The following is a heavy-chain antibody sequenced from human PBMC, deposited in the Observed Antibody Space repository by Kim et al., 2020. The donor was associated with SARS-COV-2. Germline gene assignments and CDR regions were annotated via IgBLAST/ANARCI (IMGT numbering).Heavy chain of an antibody. CDR1: EFTFSSYS. CDR2: IFSGGYST. J-gene: IGHJ4*02. V-gene: IGHV3-23*03. Sequence: GGSLRLSCAASEFTFSSYSMSWVRQAPGTGLEWVSAIFSGGYSTYYADSVKGRFTISRDNYKNTVYLQMYNLRAEDTAVYYCARKQAHGDYYFYFDNWGQGTLVTVSS. D-gene: IGHD4-17*01. CDR3: ARKQAHGDYYFYFDN.